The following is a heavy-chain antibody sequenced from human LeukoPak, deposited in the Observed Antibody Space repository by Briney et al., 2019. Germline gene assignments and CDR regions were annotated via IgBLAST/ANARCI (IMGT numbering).Heavy chain of an antibody. D-gene: IGHD6-13*01. Sequence: GESLKIPRKGSGYSFTSYWIGWVRQMPGKGLEWMGIIYPGDSDTRYSPPLQGQVNLSDDKSISTAYLQWSSLKASDTAMYYCARLAGGTDFDYWGQGTLVTVSS. CDR1: GYSFTSYW. J-gene: IGHJ4*02. CDR3: ARLAGGTDFDY. CDR2: IYPGDSDT. V-gene: IGHV5-51*01.